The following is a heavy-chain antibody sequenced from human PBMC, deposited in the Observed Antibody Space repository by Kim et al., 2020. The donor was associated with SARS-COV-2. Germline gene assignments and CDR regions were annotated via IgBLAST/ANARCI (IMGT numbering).Heavy chain of an antibody. V-gene: IGHV1-2*02. CDR2: T. CDR3: ARGNPTPFDY. Sequence: TDYAQKFQGRVTMTRDTSISTVYMEVSRLRSDDTAVYYCARGNPTPFDYWGQGTLVTVSS. J-gene: IGHJ4*02.